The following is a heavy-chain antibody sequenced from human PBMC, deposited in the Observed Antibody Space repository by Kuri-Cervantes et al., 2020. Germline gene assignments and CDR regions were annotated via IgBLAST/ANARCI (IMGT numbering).Heavy chain of an antibody. D-gene: IGHD5-18*01. V-gene: IGHV1-18*01. CDR1: GGTFSSYT. J-gene: IGHJ5*02. Sequence: ASVKVSCKVSGGTFSSYTISWVRQAPGQGLEWMGWINPNSGGTNYAQKLQGRVTMTTDTSTSTAYMELRSLRSDDTAVYYCARVYSYGYDWFDPWGQGTLVTVSS. CDR3: ARVYSYGYDWFDP. CDR2: INPNSGGT.